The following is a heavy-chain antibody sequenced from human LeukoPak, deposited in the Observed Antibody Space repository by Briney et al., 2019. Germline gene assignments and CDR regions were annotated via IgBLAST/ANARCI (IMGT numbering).Heavy chain of an antibody. Sequence: KTSETLSLTCTVSGGSISSYYWSWIRQPPGKGLEWIGYIYYSGSTNYNPSLKSRVTISVDTSKNQFSLKLSSVTAADTAVYYCVRGLYCSGGSCRFDYWGQGTLVTVSS. CDR1: GGSISSYY. CDR3: VRGLYCSGGSCRFDY. V-gene: IGHV4-59*01. J-gene: IGHJ4*02. D-gene: IGHD2-15*01. CDR2: IYYSGST.